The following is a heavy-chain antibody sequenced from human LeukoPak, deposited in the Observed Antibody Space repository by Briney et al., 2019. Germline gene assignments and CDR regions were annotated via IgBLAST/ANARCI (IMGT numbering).Heavy chain of an antibody. J-gene: IGHJ4*02. CDR3: ARDTYYYDSGGYEYYFDY. CDR1: GGSFSGYY. D-gene: IGHD3-22*01. Sequence: SETLSLTCAVYGGSFSGYYWSWIRQPPGKGLEWIGEINHSGSTNYNPSLKSRVTISVDTSKNQFSLKLSSVTAADTAVYYCARDTYYYDSGGYEYYFDYGGQGPLVTVSS. CDR2: INHSGST. V-gene: IGHV4-34*01.